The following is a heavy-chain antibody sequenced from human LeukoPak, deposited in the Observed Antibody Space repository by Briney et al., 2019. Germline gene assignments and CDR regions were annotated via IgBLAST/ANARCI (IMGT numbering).Heavy chain of an antibody. CDR3: ARRARGVVPAADWFDP. Sequence: PSETLSLTCAVYGGSFSGYYRSWIRQPPGKGLEWIGEINHSGSTNYNPSLKSRVTISVDTSKNQFSLKLSSVTAADTAVYYCARRARGVVPAADWFDPWGQGTLVTVSS. V-gene: IGHV4-34*01. CDR2: INHSGST. CDR1: GGSFSGYY. D-gene: IGHD2-2*01. J-gene: IGHJ5*02.